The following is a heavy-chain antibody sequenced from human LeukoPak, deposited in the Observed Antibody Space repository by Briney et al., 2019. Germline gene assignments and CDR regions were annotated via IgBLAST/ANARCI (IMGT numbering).Heavy chain of an antibody. V-gene: IGHV4-34*01. J-gene: IGHJ5*02. Sequence: SETLSLTCTVSGGSISSYYWSWIRQPPGKGLEWIGEINHSGSTNYNPSLKSRVTISVDTSKNQFSLKLSSVTAADTAVYYCARGYCSSTSCYFIDPWGQGTLVTVSS. CDR2: INHSGST. CDR1: GGSISSYY. D-gene: IGHD2-2*01. CDR3: ARGYCSSTSCYFIDP.